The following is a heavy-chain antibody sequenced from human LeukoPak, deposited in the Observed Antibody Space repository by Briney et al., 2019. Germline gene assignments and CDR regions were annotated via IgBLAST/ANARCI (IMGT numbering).Heavy chain of an antibody. CDR3: TTYYYDSSGYDY. Sequence: GGSLRLSCAASVFTFSNAWMNWVRQAPGKGLEWVGRIKSKTDGGTTDYAAPVKGRFTISRDDSKNTLYLQMNSLKTEDTAVYYCTTYYYDSSGYDYWGQGTLVTVSS. CDR1: VFTFSNAW. J-gene: IGHJ4*02. CDR2: IKSKTDGGTT. D-gene: IGHD3-22*01. V-gene: IGHV3-15*07.